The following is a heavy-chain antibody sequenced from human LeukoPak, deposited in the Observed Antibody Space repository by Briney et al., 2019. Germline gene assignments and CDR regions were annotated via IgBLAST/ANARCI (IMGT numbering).Heavy chain of an antibody. J-gene: IGHJ5*02. Sequence: GASVKVSCKASGYTFTSYAVNWVRQAPGQGLEWMGWINTNTGSPTYAQGFTGRLVFSLDTSVSTAYLQISSLKAEDTAVYYCARTSRDLYSSSWYFWFDPWGQGTLVTVSS. CDR2: INTNTGSP. CDR3: ARTSRDLYSSSWYFWFDP. CDR1: GYTFTSYA. D-gene: IGHD6-13*01. V-gene: IGHV7-4-1*02.